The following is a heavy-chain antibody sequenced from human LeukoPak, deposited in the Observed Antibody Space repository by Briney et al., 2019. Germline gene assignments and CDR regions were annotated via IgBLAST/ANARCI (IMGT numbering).Heavy chain of an antibody. V-gene: IGHV4-34*01. Sequence: SETLSLTCAVYGGSFSGYYWSWIRQPPGKGLEWIGEINHSGSTNYNPSPKSRVTISVDTSKNQFSLKLSSVTAADTAVYYCARGRSVLRYFDWLFQTWGQGTLVTVSS. J-gene: IGHJ5*02. D-gene: IGHD3-9*01. CDR1: GGSFSGYY. CDR2: INHSGST. CDR3: ARGRSVLRYFDWLFQT.